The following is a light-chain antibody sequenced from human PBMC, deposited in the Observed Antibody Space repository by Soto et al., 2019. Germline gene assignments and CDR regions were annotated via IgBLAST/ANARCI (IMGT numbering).Light chain of an antibody. CDR1: SSNIGPNY. V-gene: IGLV1-47*01. CDR2: RDN. Sequence: QSVLTQPPSASATPGQRVTISCSGSSSNIGPNYVYWYQQFPGMAPQLLIYRDNQRPSGVPDRFSGSKSGTSASLGISGLRSEDEADYYCAAWDDSLSSVLFGGGTKLTVL. J-gene: IGLJ2*01. CDR3: AAWDDSLSSVL.